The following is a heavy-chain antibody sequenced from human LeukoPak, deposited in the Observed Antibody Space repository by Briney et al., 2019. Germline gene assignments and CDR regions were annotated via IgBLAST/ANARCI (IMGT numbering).Heavy chain of an antibody. J-gene: IGHJ4*02. Sequence: KSGGSLRLSCAVSGFTVSSNYMSWVRQAPGKGLEWVSYISSSSSYTNYADSVKGRFTISRDNAKNSLYLQMNSLRAEDTAVYYCARVTTVTPAFDYWGQGTLVTVSS. CDR1: GFTVSSNY. D-gene: IGHD4-17*01. V-gene: IGHV3-11*03. CDR3: ARVTTVTPAFDY. CDR2: ISSSSSYT.